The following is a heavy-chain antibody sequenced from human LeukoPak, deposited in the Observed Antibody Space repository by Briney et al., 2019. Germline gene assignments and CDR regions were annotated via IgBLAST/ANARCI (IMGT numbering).Heavy chain of an antibody. D-gene: IGHD2-2*02. CDR1: GYTVTGYY. Sequence: GASVKASCKASGYTVTGYYMHWVRQAPGQGLEWMGWINPNSGGTNYAQKFQGRVTMTRDTSISTAYMELSRLRSDDTAVYYCARDRGYCSSTSCYTGWFDPWGQGTLVTVSS. CDR2: INPNSGGT. CDR3: ARDRGYCSSTSCYTGWFDP. J-gene: IGHJ5*02. V-gene: IGHV1-2*02.